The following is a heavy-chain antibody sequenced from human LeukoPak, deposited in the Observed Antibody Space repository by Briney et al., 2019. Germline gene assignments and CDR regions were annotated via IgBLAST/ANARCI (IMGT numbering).Heavy chain of an antibody. V-gene: IGHV3-23*01. CDR1: GFTFSSYA. J-gene: IGHJ6*02. Sequence: GGSLRLSCAASGFTFSSYAMSWVRQAPGKGLEWVSAISGSGGSTYYADSVKGRFTISRDNSKNTLHLQMNSLRAEDTAVYYCGKGPSTSGLYYYYGMDVWGQGTTVTVSS. D-gene: IGHD2-2*01. CDR2: ISGSGGST. CDR3: GKGPSTSGLYYYYGMDV.